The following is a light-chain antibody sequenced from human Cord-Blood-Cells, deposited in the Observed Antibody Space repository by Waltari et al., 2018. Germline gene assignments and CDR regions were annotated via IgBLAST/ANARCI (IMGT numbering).Light chain of an antibody. CDR3: QQSYSTLRT. Sequence: IQMTQSPSSLSASVRDRVTITCRASQSISSYLNWYQQKPGKAPKLLIYAASSLQSGVPSRFSGSGSGTDFTLTISSLQPEDFATYYCQQSYSTLRTFGQGTKVEIK. CDR2: AAS. J-gene: IGKJ1*01. CDR1: QSISSY. V-gene: IGKV1-39*01.